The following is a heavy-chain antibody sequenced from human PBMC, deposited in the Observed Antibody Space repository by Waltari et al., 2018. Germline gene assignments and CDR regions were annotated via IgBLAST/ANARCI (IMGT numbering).Heavy chain of an antibody. CDR1: GFTFSSSC. V-gene: IGHV3-74*03. Sequence: EVQLVESGDGLVQPGGALRISWPASGFTFSSSCQHWVRQVPGTGLVWLSSIDNDGSDTMYADSVKGRFTISRDNTKNTLYLQMNSQRAEDTAVYYCARDPSGRPATGHRCDYWGQGTVVTVAS. CDR2: IDNDGSDT. CDR3: ARDPSGRPATGHRCDY. J-gene: IGHJ4*02. D-gene: IGHD1-1*01.